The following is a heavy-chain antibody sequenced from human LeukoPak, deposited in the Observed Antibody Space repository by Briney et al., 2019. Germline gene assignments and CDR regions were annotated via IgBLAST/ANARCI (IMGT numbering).Heavy chain of an antibody. D-gene: IGHD5-18*01. CDR2: ISGSAHKI. CDR3: AGRPTGYSSGYIH. J-gene: IGHJ4*02. CDR1: GTTFSNYA. V-gene: IGHV3-23*01. Sequence: GGSLRLSCVASGTTFSNYAVSWVRQAPEKGLDWVSVISGSAHKIRYADSVKGRFTISRDNSENIVYLQMNNLRVEDTAVYYCAGRPTGYSSGYIHWGQGTLVTVSS.